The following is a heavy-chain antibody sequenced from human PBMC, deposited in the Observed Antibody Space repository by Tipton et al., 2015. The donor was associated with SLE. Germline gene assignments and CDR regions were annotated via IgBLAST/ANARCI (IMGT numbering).Heavy chain of an antibody. V-gene: IGHV1-24*01. Sequence: QSGAEVKKPGASVTVSCKVSGSTLTDFSMHWVRQAPGVGLEWIGGFDPEDGETVYAQKFQGRVTMTEDTSTDTAYMELRSLRSEDTAIYYCATLPCTGGVCDESALDIWGKGTRVTVSS. CDR3: ATLPCTGGVCDESALDI. CDR2: FDPEDGET. CDR1: GSTLTDFS. J-gene: IGHJ3*02. D-gene: IGHD2-8*02.